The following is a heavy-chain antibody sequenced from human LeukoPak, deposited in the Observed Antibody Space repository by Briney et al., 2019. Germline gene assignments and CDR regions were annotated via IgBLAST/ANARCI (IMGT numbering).Heavy chain of an antibody. V-gene: IGHV3-74*01. J-gene: IGHJ4*02. Sequence: RPGGSLRLSCTASGFSFSGHWMHWARQLPGKGLVWVSRISPTGSTTSYADSVEGRFTVSRDNAKNTLYLQVNNLRAEDTAVYYCARGPNSNWSGLDFWGQGTLLTVSS. CDR1: GFSFSGHW. CDR3: ARGPNSNWSGLDF. D-gene: IGHD6-6*01. CDR2: ISPTGSTT.